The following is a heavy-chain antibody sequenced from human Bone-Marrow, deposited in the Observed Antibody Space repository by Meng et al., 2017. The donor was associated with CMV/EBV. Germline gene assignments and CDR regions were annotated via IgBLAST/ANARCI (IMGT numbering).Heavy chain of an antibody. CDR3: ARDPGVVPAL. J-gene: IGHJ4*02. D-gene: IGHD2-2*01. CDR1: GFTFSSYA. CDR2: ISYDGSNK. V-gene: IGHV3-30*04. Sequence: GESLRLSCAASGFTFSSYAMHWVRQAPGKGLEWVAVISYDGSNKYYADSVKGRFTTSRDNSKNTLYLQMNSLRAEDTAVYYCARDPGVVPALWGQGTLVTVSS.